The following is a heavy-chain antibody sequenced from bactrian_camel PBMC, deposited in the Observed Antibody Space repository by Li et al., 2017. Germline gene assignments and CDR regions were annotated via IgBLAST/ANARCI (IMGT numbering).Heavy chain of an antibody. V-gene: IGHV3-2*01. Sequence: HVQLVESGGGLVQPGGSLTVSCAASGFIFSNYAMSWVRQAPGKELEWVAGIFPGGSHTDYGDFAKGRFTMSRDDAKKAVYLQMNSLKSEDTALYYCARGLRNTISARGQGTQVTVS. J-gene: IGHJ4*01. CDR2: IFPGGSHT. D-gene: IGHD2*01. CDR1: GFIFSNYA.